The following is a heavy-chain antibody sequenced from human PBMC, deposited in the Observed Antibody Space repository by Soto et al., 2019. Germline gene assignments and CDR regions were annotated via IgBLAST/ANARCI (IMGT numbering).Heavy chain of an antibody. CDR2: INTANGDT. CDR1: GYTFTNHF. Sequence: ASVKVSCKTSGYTFTNHFIHWARQAPGQRPVWMGCINTANGDTKYSQNFQGRLTFARDTSTSSAYMELNSLRSEDTAVYYCARAFCTNGVCYYFFDDWGHGTRVTVAS. V-gene: IGHV1-3*04. J-gene: IGHJ4*01. D-gene: IGHD2-8*01. CDR3: ARAFCTNGVCYYFFDD.